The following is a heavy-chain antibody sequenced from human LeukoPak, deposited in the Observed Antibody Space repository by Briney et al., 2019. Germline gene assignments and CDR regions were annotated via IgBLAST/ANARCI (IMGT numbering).Heavy chain of an antibody. Sequence: PSQTLSLICTVSGGSISSGDYYWSWIRQPPGKGLEWIGYIYYSGSTYYNPSLKSRVTIPVDTSKNQFSLKLSSVTAADTAVYYCARVAPLYSSGWYGPFDIWGRGTMVTVSS. J-gene: IGHJ3*02. CDR2: IYYSGST. CDR1: GGSISSGDYY. V-gene: IGHV4-30-4*08. CDR3: ARVAPLYSSGWYGPFDI. D-gene: IGHD6-19*01.